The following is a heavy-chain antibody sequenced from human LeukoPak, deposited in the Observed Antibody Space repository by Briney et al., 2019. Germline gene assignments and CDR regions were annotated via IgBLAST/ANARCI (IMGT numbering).Heavy chain of an antibody. Sequence: ASVKVSCQASGGTFSSYAISWVRQAPGQGLEWMGRIIHICGTANYAQKFQGRVTITADESTSTAYMELSSLRSEDTAVYYCARSSRYYYSSGLQAYYFDYWGQGTLVTVSS. CDR2: IIHICGTA. D-gene: IGHD3-22*01. J-gene: IGHJ4*02. CDR3: ARSSRYYYSSGLQAYYFDY. CDR1: GGTFSSYA. V-gene: IGHV1-69*13.